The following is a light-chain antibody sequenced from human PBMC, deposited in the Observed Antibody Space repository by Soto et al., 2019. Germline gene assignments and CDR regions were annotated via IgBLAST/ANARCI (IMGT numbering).Light chain of an antibody. CDR2: DVS. CDR1: SSDVGGYNY. J-gene: IGLJ1*01. V-gene: IGLV2-14*01. CDR3: SSYTSSSTGV. Sequence: QSALTHPASVSGSTGQSITISCTGTSSDVGGYNYVSWYQQHPGKAPKLMIYDVSNRPSGVSNRFSGSKSGNTASLTISGLQAEDEADYYCSSYTSSSTGVFGTGTKVTVL.